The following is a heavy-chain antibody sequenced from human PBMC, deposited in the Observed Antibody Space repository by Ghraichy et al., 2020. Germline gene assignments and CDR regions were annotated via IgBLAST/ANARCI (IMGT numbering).Heavy chain of an antibody. CDR2: IYYSGST. D-gene: IGHD1-26*01. J-gene: IGHJ2*01. Sequence: TLSLTCTVSGGSISSGGYYWNWIRQHPGKGLEWIGYIYYSGSTHYNPSLKSRVTISVDMSKNQFSLNLSSVTAADTAVYYCARAPYSGSFSYWYFDLWGRGTLVTVSS. CDR3: ARAPYSGSFSYWYFDL. CDR1: GGSISSGGYY. V-gene: IGHV4-31*03.